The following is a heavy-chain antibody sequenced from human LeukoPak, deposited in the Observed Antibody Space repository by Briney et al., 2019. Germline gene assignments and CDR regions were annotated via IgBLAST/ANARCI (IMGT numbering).Heavy chain of an antibody. Sequence: TGGSLRLSCAASGFTFSSYAMSWVRQAPGKGLEWVSAISGSGGSTYYADSVKGRFTISRDNSKNTLYLQMNSLRAEDTAVYYCAREGYSYGYGGYFDYWGQGSLVTVSS. CDR2: ISGSGGST. CDR3: AREGYSYGYGGYFDY. D-gene: IGHD5-18*01. CDR1: GFTFSSYA. J-gene: IGHJ4*02. V-gene: IGHV3-23*01.